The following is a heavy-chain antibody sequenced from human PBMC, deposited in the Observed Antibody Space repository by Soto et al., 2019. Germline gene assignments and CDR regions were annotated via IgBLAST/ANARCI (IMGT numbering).Heavy chain of an antibody. J-gene: IGHJ6*03. V-gene: IGHV4-59*01. CDR3: ARGPDSTSYYYYYMDV. D-gene: IGHD2-2*01. CDR1: GGSISSYY. CDR2: IYYSGST. Sequence: SETLSLTCTVSGGSISSYYWSWIRQPPGKGLEWIGYIYYSGSTNYNPSLKSRVTISVDTSKNQFSLKLSSVTAADTAVYYCARGPDSTSYYYYYMDVWGKGTTVTVSS.